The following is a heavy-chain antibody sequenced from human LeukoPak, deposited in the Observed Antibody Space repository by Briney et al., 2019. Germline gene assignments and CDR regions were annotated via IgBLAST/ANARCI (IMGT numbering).Heavy chain of an antibody. CDR2: IYSGGST. J-gene: IGHJ3*01. CDR1: GFTVSSNY. D-gene: IGHD3-10*01. CDR3: ARDWTFTRFSGSHPCAFDV. Sequence: PGGSLRLSCAASGFTVSSNYMSWVRQAPGKGLEWVSVIYSGGSTYYADSVKGRFTISRDNSKNTLYLQMNSLRAEDTAVYYCARDWTFTRFSGSHPCAFDVWGQGTMVTVSS. V-gene: IGHV3-53*05.